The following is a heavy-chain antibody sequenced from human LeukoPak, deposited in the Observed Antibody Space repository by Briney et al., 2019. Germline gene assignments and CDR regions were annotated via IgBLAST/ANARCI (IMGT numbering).Heavy chain of an antibody. CDR2: IYHSGST. D-gene: IGHD2-2*01. CDR1: GYSISSGYY. V-gene: IGHV4-38-2*02. J-gene: IGHJ3*02. CDR3: ATDHQLPPGDFDI. Sequence: SETLSLTCAVSGYSISSGYYWGWIRQPPGKGLEWIGSIYHSGSTYYNPSLNGRVTISVDTAKNQLSLKLSSVTAADTPVYYCATDHQLPPGDFDIWGHGTMVTVSS.